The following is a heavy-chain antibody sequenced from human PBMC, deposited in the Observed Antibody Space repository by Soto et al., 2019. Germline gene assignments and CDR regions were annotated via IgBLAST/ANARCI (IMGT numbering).Heavy chain of an antibody. D-gene: IGHD3-22*01. CDR1: GYTFTSYG. V-gene: IGHV1-18*01. CDR3: ARRGDYYDSSQYFQH. Sequence: ASVKVSCKASGYTFTSYGISWVRQAPGQGLEWMGWISAYNGNTNYAQKLQGRVTMTTDTSTSTAYMELRSLRSDDTAVYYCARRGDYYDSSQYFQHWGQGTLVTVSS. J-gene: IGHJ1*01. CDR2: ISAYNGNT.